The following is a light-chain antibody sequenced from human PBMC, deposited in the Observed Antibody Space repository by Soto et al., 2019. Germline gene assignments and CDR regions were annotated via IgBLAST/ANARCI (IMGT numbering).Light chain of an antibody. Sequence: DIQMTQSPSTLSASVGDRVTITCRASQSISNWLAWYQQRPGKAPRLLIYKASSLESGVPSRFSGSASGTEFTLTITSLQPDDFGTYYCQEYNNNWAFGQGTKVEIK. CDR1: QSISNW. V-gene: IGKV1-5*03. J-gene: IGKJ1*01. CDR3: QEYNNNWA. CDR2: KAS.